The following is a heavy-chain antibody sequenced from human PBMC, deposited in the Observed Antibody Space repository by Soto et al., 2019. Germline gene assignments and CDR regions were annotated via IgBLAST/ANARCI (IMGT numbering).Heavy chain of an antibody. CDR3: ARVKDYALDY. J-gene: IGHJ4*02. V-gene: IGHV3-66*01. D-gene: IGHD4-17*01. CDR1: EFTVSSNY. CDR2: IHSGGNT. Sequence: HLVEPGGGLVQPGGSLRLSCAASEFTVSSNYMSWVRQAPGKGLEWVSVIHSGGNTYYADSVKGRFTISRDNSKNTLYLQMDSLRVEDTAVYYCARVKDYALDYWGQGTLVTISS.